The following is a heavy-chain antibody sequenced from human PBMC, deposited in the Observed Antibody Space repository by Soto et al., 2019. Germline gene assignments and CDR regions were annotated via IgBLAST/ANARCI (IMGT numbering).Heavy chain of an antibody. Sequence: PGESLKISCKGSGYSFTNYWIAWVRQMPGKGLESMGIIHPGDSETRHSPSFQGQVTISADKSISTAYLQWSSLKASDTAMYYCARLESSRVESRYFHHWGQGTLVTVSS. J-gene: IGHJ1*01. D-gene: IGHD6-13*01. CDR1: GYSFTNYW. V-gene: IGHV5-51*01. CDR2: IHPGDSET. CDR3: ARLESSRVESRYFHH.